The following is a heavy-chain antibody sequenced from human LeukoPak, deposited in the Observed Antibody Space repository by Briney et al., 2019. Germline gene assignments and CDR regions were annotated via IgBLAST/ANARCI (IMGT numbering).Heavy chain of an antibody. J-gene: IGHJ4*02. Sequence: PSETLSLPSTSPGGSTRVHTWSWFRRPPGRGLEWIGYIYYSGSTNYNPSLKSRVTISVDTSKNQFSLKLSSVTAADTAVYYCARDNAGSYPDYWGQGTLVTVSS. D-gene: IGHD6-13*01. CDR3: ARDNAGSYPDY. V-gene: IGHV4-59*11. CDR2: IYYSGST. CDR1: GGSTRVHT.